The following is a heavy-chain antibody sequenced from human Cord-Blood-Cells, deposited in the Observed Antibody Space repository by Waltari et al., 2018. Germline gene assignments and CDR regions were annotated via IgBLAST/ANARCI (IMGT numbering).Heavy chain of an antibody. CDR2: ISAYNGNT. V-gene: IGHV1-18*01. CDR1: GYTFTSYG. D-gene: IGHD3-9*01. J-gene: IGHJ3*02. Sequence: QVQLVQSGAEVKKPGASVKVSCKASGYTFTSYGISWVRQAPGQGLEWMGWISAYNGNTNYAQELQGRVTMTTDTATSTAYMELRSLRSDDTAVYYCARLRGDILTGYYAFDIWGQGTMVTVSS. CDR3: ARLRGDILTGYYAFDI.